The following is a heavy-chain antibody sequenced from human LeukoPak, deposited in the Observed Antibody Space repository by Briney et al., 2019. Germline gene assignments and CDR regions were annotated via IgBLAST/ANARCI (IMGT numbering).Heavy chain of an antibody. CDR3: ARGRYESTRLSAYYYYYMDV. CDR1: GGSISGYY. CDR2: IYTSGST. J-gene: IGHJ6*03. D-gene: IGHD1-14*01. V-gene: IGHV4-4*07. Sequence: SETLSLTCTVSGGSISGYYWTWIRQPPGKGLEWIGRIYTSGSTIYNPSLKSRVTMSVDTSKNQFSLKLSSVTAADTAVYYCARGRYESTRLSAYYYYYMDVWGKGTTVTVSS.